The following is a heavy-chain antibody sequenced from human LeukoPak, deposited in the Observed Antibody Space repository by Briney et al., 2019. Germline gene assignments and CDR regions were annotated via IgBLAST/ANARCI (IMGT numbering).Heavy chain of an antibody. V-gene: IGHV1-2*02. J-gene: IGHJ4*02. D-gene: IGHD1-26*01. Sequence: ASVKVSCKASGYTFTGYYIHWVRQAPGQGPEWMGWINPNSGGTNYAQKFQGRVTMTRDTSISTAYMELSRLRSDDTAVYYCARDRDSGSYYDFDSWGQETLVTVSS. CDR1: GYTFTGYY. CDR3: ARDRDSGSYYDFDS. CDR2: INPNSGGT.